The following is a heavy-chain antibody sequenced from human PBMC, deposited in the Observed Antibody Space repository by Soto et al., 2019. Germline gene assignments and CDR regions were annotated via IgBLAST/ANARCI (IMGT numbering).Heavy chain of an antibody. Sequence: SGPTLVNPTQTLTLTCTFSGFSLSTSGVGVGWIRQPPGKALEWLALIYWDDDKRYSPSLKSRLTITEDTSKSQVVLTMTNMDPVDTATYYCAHAVIMYSSGWYEDYWGQGTLVTVSS. D-gene: IGHD6-19*01. V-gene: IGHV2-5*02. CDR1: GFSLSTSGVG. CDR3: AHAVIMYSSGWYEDY. J-gene: IGHJ4*02. CDR2: IYWDDDK.